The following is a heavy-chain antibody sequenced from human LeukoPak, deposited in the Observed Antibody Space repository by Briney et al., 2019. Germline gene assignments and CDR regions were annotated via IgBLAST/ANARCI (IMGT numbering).Heavy chain of an antibody. D-gene: IGHD2-15*01. J-gene: IGHJ4*02. CDR1: GGTFSSYA. CDR3: ARGYCSGGSCQSFDY. CDR2: ISAYNGNT. V-gene: IGHV1-18*01. Sequence: GASVKVSCKASGGTFSSYAISWVRQAPGQGLEWMGWISAYNGNTNYAQKLQGRVTMTTDTSTSTAYMELRSLRSDDTAVYYCARGYCSGGSCQSFDYWGQGTLVTVSS.